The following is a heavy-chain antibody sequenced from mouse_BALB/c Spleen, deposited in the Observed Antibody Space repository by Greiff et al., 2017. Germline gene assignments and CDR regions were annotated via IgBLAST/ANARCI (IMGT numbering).Heavy chain of an antibody. J-gene: IGHJ4*01. V-gene: IGHV5-6-3*01. CDR3: ARIYYDYLYAMDY. D-gene: IGHD2-4*01. CDR2: INSNGGST. CDR1: GFTFSSYG. Sequence: EVQVVESGGGLVQPGGSLKLSCAASGFTFSSYGMSWVRQTPDKRLELVATINSNGGSTYYPDSVKGRFTISRDNAKNTLYLQMSSLKSEDTAMYYCARIYYDYLYAMDYWGQGTSVTVSS.